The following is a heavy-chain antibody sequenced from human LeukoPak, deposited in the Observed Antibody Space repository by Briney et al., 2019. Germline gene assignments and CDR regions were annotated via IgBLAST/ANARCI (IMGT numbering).Heavy chain of an antibody. J-gene: IGHJ3*02. CDR2: IYYSGST. D-gene: IGHD1-26*01. V-gene: IGHV4-31*03. CDR1: GGSISSGGYY. Sequence: PSETLSLTCTVSGGSISSGGYYWSWIRQHPGKGLEWIGYIYYSGSTYYNPFLKSRVTISVDTSKNQFSLKLSSVTAADTAVYYCARSTFEGIVGATRGAFDIWGQGTMVTVSS. CDR3: ARSTFEGIVGATRGAFDI.